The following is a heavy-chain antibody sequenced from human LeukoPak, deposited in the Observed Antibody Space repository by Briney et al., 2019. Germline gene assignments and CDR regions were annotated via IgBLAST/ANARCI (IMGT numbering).Heavy chain of an antibody. Sequence: GVSVRLLCAACGFIFSSYSMKWPRQAPGKGLEWVSSISSSSSYIYYAVSVKGRFTISRDNAKNSLCLQTNSLRAEDTAVYYCARDGICSSTSCYFSRWGQGTLVTVSS. V-gene: IGHV3-21*01. D-gene: IGHD2-2*01. CDR2: ISSSSSYI. CDR3: ARDGICSSTSCYFSR. CDR1: GFIFSSYS. J-gene: IGHJ4*02.